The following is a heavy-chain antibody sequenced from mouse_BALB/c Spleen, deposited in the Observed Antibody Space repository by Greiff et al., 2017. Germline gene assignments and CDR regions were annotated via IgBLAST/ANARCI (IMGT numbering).Heavy chain of an antibody. J-gene: IGHJ4*01. V-gene: IGHV7-3*02. CDR3: ARDIPIYDGLYAMDY. CDR2: IRNKANGYTT. D-gene: IGHD2-3*01. Sequence: EVKVVESGGGLVQPGGSLRLSCATSGFTFTDYYMSWVRQPPGKALEWLGFIRNKANGYTTEYSASVKGRFTISRDNSQSILYLQMNTLRAEDSATYYCARDIPIYDGLYAMDYWGQGTSVTVSS. CDR1: GFTFTDYY.